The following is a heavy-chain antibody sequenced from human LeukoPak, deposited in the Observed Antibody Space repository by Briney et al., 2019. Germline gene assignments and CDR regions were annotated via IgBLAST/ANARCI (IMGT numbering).Heavy chain of an antibody. J-gene: IGHJ4*02. CDR2: INPSGGST. Sequence: ASVKVSCKASGYTFTDYYMHWVRQAPGQGLEWMGIINPSGGSTSYAQKFQGRVTMTRDMSTSTVYMELSSLRSEDTAVYYCARGEAASLLVTAILGYWGQGTLVTVSS. V-gene: IGHV1-46*01. CDR1: GYTFTDYY. CDR3: ARGEAASLLVTAILGY. D-gene: IGHD2-21*02.